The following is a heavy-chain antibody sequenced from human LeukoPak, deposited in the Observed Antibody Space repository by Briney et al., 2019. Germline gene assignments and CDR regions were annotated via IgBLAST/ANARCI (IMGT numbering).Heavy chain of an antibody. CDR3: ARGGIGD. CDR2: IYTSGST. CDR1: GGSISSGSYY. V-gene: IGHV4-61*02. Sequence: PSETLSLTCTVSGGSISSGSYYWSWIRQPAGRGLEWIGRIYTSGSTNYNPSLKSRVTISVDTSKNQFSLKLSSVTAADTAVYYCARGGIGDWGQGTLVTVSS. D-gene: IGHD3-16*01. J-gene: IGHJ4*02.